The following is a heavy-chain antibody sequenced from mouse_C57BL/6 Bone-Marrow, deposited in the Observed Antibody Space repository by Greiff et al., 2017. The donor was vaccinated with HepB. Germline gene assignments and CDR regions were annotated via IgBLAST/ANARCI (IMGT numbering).Heavy chain of an antibody. CDR3: ARHEDRPMVTTDGLWFAY. CDR2: FYPGSGSI. V-gene: IGHV1-62-2*01. Sequence: QVQLKESGAELVKPGASVKLSCKASGYTFTEYTIHWVKQRSGQGLEWIGWFYPGSGSITYNEKFKDKATLTADKSSSTVYMELSRLPSEDSAVYFCARHEDRPMVTTDGLWFAYWGQGTLVTVSA. CDR1: GYTFTEYT. J-gene: IGHJ3*01. D-gene: IGHD2-2*01.